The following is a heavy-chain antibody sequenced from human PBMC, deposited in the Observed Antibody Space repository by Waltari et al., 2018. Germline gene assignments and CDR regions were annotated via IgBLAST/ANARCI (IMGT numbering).Heavy chain of an antibody. D-gene: IGHD6-19*01. CDR3: ARGWEWRIAVAERFDP. Sequence: QVQLQESGPGLVRPSETLSLTCTVSDYSISSGFYWGWIRQPPGKGLEWIGCIYHTGGTYCNPSPKSRVTISVDTSKNQFSLKLSSGPAADTAVYYGARGWEWRIAVAERFDPWGQGTLVTVSS. J-gene: IGHJ5*02. CDR1: DYSISSGFY. CDR2: IYHTGGT. V-gene: IGHV4-38-2*02.